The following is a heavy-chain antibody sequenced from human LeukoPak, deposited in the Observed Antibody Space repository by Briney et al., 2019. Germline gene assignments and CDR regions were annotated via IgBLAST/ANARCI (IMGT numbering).Heavy chain of an antibody. D-gene: IGHD4-17*01. CDR3: ARRAYGDDSFDY. Sequence: GGSLRLSCAASGSTFRSYSMNWVRQAPGMGLEWVSYITSGSSPIYYADSVKGRFTISRDNAKNSLYLQMNSLRDEDTAVYYCARRAYGDDSFDYWGQGTLVTVSS. CDR2: ITSGSSPI. V-gene: IGHV3-48*02. CDR1: GSTFRSYS. J-gene: IGHJ4*02.